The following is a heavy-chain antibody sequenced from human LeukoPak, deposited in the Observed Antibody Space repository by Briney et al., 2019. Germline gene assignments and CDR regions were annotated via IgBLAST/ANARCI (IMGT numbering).Heavy chain of an antibody. D-gene: IGHD5-18*01. CDR3: ARAGTAMVIYYFDY. V-gene: IGHV3-30-3*01. CDR2: ISYDGSNK. Sequence: PGGSLRLSCAASGFTFSSYAMHWVRQAPGKGLEWVAVISYDGSNKYYADSVKGRFTISRDNSKNTLYLQMNSLSTEDTAVYYCARAGTAMVIYYFDYWGQGTLVTVSS. CDR1: GFTFSSYA. J-gene: IGHJ4*02.